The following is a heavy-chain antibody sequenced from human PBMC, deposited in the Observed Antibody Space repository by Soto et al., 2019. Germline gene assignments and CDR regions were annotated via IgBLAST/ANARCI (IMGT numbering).Heavy chain of an antibody. CDR3: AKDPGIDRIMREAFDI. J-gene: IGHJ3*02. Sequence: GGSLRLSCAASGFTFSSYGMHWVRQAPGKGLEWVAVISYDGSNKYYADSVKGRFTISRDNSKNTLYLQMNSLRAEDTAVYYCAKDPGIDRIMREAFDIWGQGTMVTVSS. CDR2: ISYDGSNK. CDR1: GFTFSSYG. V-gene: IGHV3-30*18. D-gene: IGHD6-13*01.